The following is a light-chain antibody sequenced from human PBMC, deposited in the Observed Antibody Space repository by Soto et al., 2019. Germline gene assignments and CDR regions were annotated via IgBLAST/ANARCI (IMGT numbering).Light chain of an antibody. CDR2: EVS. Sequence: QSALTQPASVSGSPGQSITISCTGTSSDVGGYNYVSWYQQHPGKAPKLMIYEVSNRPSGXSNRFSGSKSGNTASLTISGLQAEDEADYYCSSYTSSSPYVFGTGTKLTVL. J-gene: IGLJ1*01. V-gene: IGLV2-14*01. CDR1: SSDVGGYNY. CDR3: SSYTSSSPYV.